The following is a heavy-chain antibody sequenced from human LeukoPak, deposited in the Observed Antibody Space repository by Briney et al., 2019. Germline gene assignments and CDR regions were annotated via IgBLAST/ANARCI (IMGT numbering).Heavy chain of an antibody. CDR1: GLTFSYYA. Sequence: PGGSLRLSCATSGLTFSYYAMIWVRQAPGKGLEWVSYISSTGNTIYYAESVKGRFTISKDNAKSSLYLQMNSLRAEDTAIYYCATDRGGGVGARGYWGQGTLVAVSS. J-gene: IGHJ4*02. D-gene: IGHD1-26*01. V-gene: IGHV3-48*04. CDR3: ATDRGGGVGARGY. CDR2: ISSTGNTI.